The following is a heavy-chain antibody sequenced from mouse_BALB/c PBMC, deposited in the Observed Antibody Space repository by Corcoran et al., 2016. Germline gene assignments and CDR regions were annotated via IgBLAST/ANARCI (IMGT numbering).Heavy chain of an antibody. J-gene: IGHJ3*01. V-gene: IGHV1-9*01. Sequence: QVQLQQSGAELMKPGASVKISCKAPGYTFSSYWIEWVKQRPGHGLEWIGEILPGSGSTNYNEKFKGKATFSADTSSNTAYMQLSSLTSEDSAVYYCARGGFGKTWFAYWGQGTLVTVSA. CDR1: GYTFSSYW. D-gene: IGHD2-1*01. CDR2: ILPGSGST. CDR3: ARGGFGKTWFAY.